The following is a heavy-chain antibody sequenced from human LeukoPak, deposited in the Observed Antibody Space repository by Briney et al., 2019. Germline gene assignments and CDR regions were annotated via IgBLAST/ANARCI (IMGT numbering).Heavy chain of an antibody. V-gene: IGHV1-2*02. J-gene: IGHJ3*01. Sequence: ASVKVSCKASGYTFSDNHMYWIRQAPGQGLECMGWISPNNGDTNYAQKFQGRITMTGDTSISTGYMELSSLRSDDTAVYYCARELGRNAFDVWGQGTMVTVSS. CDR3: ARELGRNAFDV. D-gene: IGHD7-27*01. CDR1: GYTFSDNH. CDR2: ISPNNGDT.